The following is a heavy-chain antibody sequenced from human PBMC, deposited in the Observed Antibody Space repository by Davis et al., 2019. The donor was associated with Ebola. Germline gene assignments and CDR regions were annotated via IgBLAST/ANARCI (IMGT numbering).Heavy chain of an antibody. Sequence: SETLSLTCAVYGGSFSGYYWRWIRQPPGKGLEWIGEINHSGSTNYNPSLKSRVTISVDTSKNQFSLKLGSVTAADTAVYYCSRGPPLVCSTSCPDAFDIWGQGTMVTVSS. CDR1: GGSFSGYY. D-gene: IGHD2-2*01. CDR3: SRGPPLVCSTSCPDAFDI. V-gene: IGHV4-34*01. J-gene: IGHJ3*02. CDR2: INHSGST.